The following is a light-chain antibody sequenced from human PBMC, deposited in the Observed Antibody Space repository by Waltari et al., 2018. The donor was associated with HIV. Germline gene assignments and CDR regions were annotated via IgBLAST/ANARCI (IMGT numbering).Light chain of an antibody. CDR2: SEN. J-gene: IGLJ3*02. CDR1: SLRRYY. V-gene: IGLV3-19*01. Sequence: SELTQDPAVSVALGQTVKLTCQGDSLRRYYARWYQQKPGQAPVIVIYSENHRPSRIPDRFSGSSSGNTASLTITGSQAEDEAHYYCCSRGNNGNHLVFGGGTKLTVL. CDR3: CSRGNNGNHLV.